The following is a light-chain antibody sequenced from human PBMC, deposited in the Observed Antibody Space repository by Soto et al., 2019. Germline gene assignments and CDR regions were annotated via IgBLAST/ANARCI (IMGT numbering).Light chain of an antibody. CDR3: GSYAPSNNVI. CDR2: EVS. Sequence: QSALTQPPSASASPGQSVTISCTGTSSDVGGYNYVSWYQHHPGTAPKLLIYEVSKRPSGVPDRFSGSKSGNTASLTVSGLQAEDEADYYCGSYAPSNNVIFGGGTKLTVL. V-gene: IGLV2-8*01. CDR1: SSDVGGYNY. J-gene: IGLJ2*01.